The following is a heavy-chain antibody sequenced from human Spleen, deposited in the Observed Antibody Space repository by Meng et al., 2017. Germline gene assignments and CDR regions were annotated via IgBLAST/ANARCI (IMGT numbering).Heavy chain of an antibody. CDR1: GFIFTGYH. V-gene: IGHV3-33*08. D-gene: IGHD5-24*01. Sequence: GESLKISCAASGFIFTGYHMHWVRQAPGKGLEWVAVIWYDGSNKYYADSVKGRFTISRDNSKNTLYLQMNSLRAEDTAVYYCARVIGDGYNPFDYWGQGTLVTVSS. CDR2: IWYDGSNK. J-gene: IGHJ4*02. CDR3: ARVIGDGYNPFDY.